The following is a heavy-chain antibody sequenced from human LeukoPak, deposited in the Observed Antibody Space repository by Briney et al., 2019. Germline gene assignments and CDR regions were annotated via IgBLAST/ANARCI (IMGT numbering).Heavy chain of an antibody. V-gene: IGHV3-7*01. J-gene: IGHJ5*02. CDR3: ASRAEEYYYDSSGYSDP. D-gene: IGHD3-22*01. CDR1: GFTFGSCW. CDR2: INQDGSQK. Sequence: GGSLRLSCAASGFTFGSCWMNWVRQTPGKGLEWVANINQDGSQKFYVDSVKGRFTISRDNANNSLYLQMNSLRAEDTAVYYCASRAEEYYYDSSGYSDPWGQGTLVTVSS.